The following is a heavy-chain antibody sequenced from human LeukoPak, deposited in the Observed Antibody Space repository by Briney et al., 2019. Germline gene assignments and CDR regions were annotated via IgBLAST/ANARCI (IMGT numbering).Heavy chain of an antibody. J-gene: IGHJ5*02. CDR2: IYHSGST. CDR3: ARDREGWFDP. Sequence: SETLSLTCTVSGYSISSGYYWGWIRPPPGKGLEWIGSIYHSGSTYYNPSLKSRVTISVDTSKNQFSLKLSSVTAADTAVCYCARDREGWFDPWGQGTLVTVSS. CDR1: GYSISSGYY. V-gene: IGHV4-38-2*02. D-gene: IGHD1-26*01.